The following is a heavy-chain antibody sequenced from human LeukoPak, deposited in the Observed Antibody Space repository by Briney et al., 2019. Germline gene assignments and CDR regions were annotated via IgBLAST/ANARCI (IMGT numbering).Heavy chain of an antibody. CDR2: ISSSSSYI. D-gene: IGHD7-27*01. Sequence: GGSLRLPCAASGFTLSSYSMNWVRQAPGKGLEWVSSISSSSSYIYYADSVKGRFTISRDNAKKSVYLQMNSLRAEDTAVYYCARVPGDYWGQGTLVTVSS. CDR1: GFTLSSYS. V-gene: IGHV3-21*01. J-gene: IGHJ4*02. CDR3: ARVPGDY.